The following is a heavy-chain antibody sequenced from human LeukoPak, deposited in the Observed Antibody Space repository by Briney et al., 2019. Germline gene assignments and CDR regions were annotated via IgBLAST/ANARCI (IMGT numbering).Heavy chain of an antibody. CDR3: ARTSVEGYYDSSGYYFGFDY. D-gene: IGHD3-22*01. V-gene: IGHV4-59*12. CDR2: IYYSGST. J-gene: IGHJ4*02. Sequence: SETLSLTCTVSGGSISSYYWSWIRQPPGKGLEWIGYIYYSGSTYYNPSLKSRVTISVDTSKNQFSLKLSSVTAADTAVYYCARTSVEGYYDSSGYYFGFDYWGQGTLVTVSS. CDR1: GGSISSYY.